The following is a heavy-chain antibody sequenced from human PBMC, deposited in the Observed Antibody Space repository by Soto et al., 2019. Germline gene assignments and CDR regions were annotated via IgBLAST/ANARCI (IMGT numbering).Heavy chain of an antibody. Sequence: EVQLVESGGGLVQPGGSLRLSCTASGFTFSRYWMHWVRQAPGKGLVWVSHINSDGSTTNYADSVKGRFTISRDNAKNTLYLQMSSLRAEDTAVYYCAKDRSSGAYNWFDPWGQGILVTVSS. D-gene: IGHD6-19*01. CDR2: INSDGSTT. CDR3: AKDRSSGAYNWFDP. J-gene: IGHJ5*02. CDR1: GFTFSRYW. V-gene: IGHV3-74*01.